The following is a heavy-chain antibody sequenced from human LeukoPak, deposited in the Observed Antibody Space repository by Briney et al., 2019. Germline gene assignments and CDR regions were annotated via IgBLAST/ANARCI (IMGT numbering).Heavy chain of an antibody. CDR3: AREGRVSGYDFDC. CDR2: INSDGSSI. Sequence: GGSLRLSCAASGFTFSSYWMHWVRQAPGKGLVWVSRINSDGSSITYADSVKGRFTISRDNAKNTLFLQMNSLRVEGTAVYYCAREGRVSGYDFDCWGQGTLVTVSS. CDR1: GFTFSSYW. D-gene: IGHD5-12*01. J-gene: IGHJ4*02. V-gene: IGHV3-74*03.